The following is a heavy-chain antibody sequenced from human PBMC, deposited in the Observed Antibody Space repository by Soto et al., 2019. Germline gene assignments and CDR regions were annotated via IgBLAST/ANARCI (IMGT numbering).Heavy chain of an antibody. CDR3: ARVCNDYYGSGTYDPRPCLHYFDY. D-gene: IGHD3-10*01. CDR1: GYTFAAYA. V-gene: IGHV1-3*01. J-gene: IGHJ4*02. Sequence: ASVKVSCKASGYTFAAYAMHWVRQAPGQRLEWMGWINAGNGDTKYSQEFQGRVTITRDTSASTAYMELSSLRSEDSAVYYCARVCNDYYGSGTYDPRPCLHYFDYWGQGTLVTVSS. CDR2: INAGNGDT.